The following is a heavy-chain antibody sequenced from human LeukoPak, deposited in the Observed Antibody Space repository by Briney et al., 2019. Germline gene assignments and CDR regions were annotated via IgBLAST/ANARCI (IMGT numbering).Heavy chain of an antibody. CDR3: AREYFRITGTTPFDY. D-gene: IGHD1-20*01. Sequence: PSQPLSLTCTVSGYSISTGYYWGWIRQPPGKGLEWIGSIYQSGSTSYNPSLKSRLTISLDTSKNQFSLKLTSVTAADTAVYYCAREYFRITGTTPFDYWGQGTLVTVSS. CDR1: GYSISTGYY. V-gene: IGHV4-38-2*02. J-gene: IGHJ4*02. CDR2: IYQSGST.